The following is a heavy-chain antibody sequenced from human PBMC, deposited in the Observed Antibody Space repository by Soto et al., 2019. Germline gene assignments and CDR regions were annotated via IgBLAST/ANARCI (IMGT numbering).Heavy chain of an antibody. CDR2: IGSSGRTI. D-gene: IGHD3-16*01. CDR3: ASGGSLAPEY. J-gene: IGHJ4*02. Sequence: QVQLVESGGGLVKPGESLRLSCAASGFNFSDYYMTWIRQAPGKGLEWVSSIGSSGRTIYYADSVKVRFTISRDNAKKSVILQMSSLSVEDTAVYYCASGGSLAPEYWGQGTLVSVSS. V-gene: IGHV3-11*01. CDR1: GFNFSDYY.